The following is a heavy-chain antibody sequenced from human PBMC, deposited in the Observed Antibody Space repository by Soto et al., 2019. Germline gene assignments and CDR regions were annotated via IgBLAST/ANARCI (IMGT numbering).Heavy chain of an antibody. CDR1: GDSVSSDPYH. J-gene: IGHJ6*02. CDR3: ARDLRSSYYYYGMDV. CDR2: MYYSGST. V-gene: IGHV4-61*01. Sequence: SETLSLTCTVSGDSVSSDPYHWNWIRQPPGKGQEWIGYMYYSGSTNYNPSLKSRVTISVDTSKNQFSLKLSSVTAADTAVYYCARDLRSSYYYYGMDVWGQGTTVTVSS.